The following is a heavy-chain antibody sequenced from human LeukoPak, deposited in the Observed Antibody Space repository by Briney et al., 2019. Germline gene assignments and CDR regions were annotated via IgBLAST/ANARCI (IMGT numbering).Heavy chain of an antibody. D-gene: IGHD5-18*01. CDR1: GYSISSAYY. CDR3: ARVMEGGYSYGSYYYYMDV. Sequence: SETLSLTCTVSGYSISSAYYWGWVRQPPGKGLEWIGTIYHGGSTDYNPSLKSRVTISLDTFKNQFSVKLSSVTAADTAVYYCARVMEGGYSYGSYYYYMDVWGKGTTVTISS. V-gene: IGHV4-38-2*02. CDR2: IYHGGST. J-gene: IGHJ6*03.